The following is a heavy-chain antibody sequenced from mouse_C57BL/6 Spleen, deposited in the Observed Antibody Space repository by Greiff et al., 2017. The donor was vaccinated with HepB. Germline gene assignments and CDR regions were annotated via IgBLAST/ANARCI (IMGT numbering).Heavy chain of an antibody. J-gene: IGHJ4*01. V-gene: IGHV2-5*01. CDR3: AKNPSITTVVDYYAMDY. CDR2: IWRGGST. Sequence: VQLQQSGPGLVQPSQSLSITCTVSGFSLTSYGVHWVRQSPGKGLEWLGVIWRGGSTDYNAAFMSRLSITKDNSKSQVFFKMNSLQADDTAIYYCAKNPSITTVVDYYAMDYWGQGTSVTVSS. CDR1: GFSLTSYG. D-gene: IGHD1-1*01.